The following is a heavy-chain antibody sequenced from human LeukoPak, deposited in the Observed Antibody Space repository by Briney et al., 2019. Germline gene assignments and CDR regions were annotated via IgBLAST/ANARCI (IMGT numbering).Heavy chain of an antibody. Sequence: LSGGSLRLSCAASGFTFSDYDMHWVRQATGKGLEWVSAIGTAGDAYYTGSVKGRFTIPRENAKNSFYLQMNSLRAGDTAVYYCARVAKERVGGVYYFDYWGQGTLVTVSS. V-gene: IGHV3-13*01. J-gene: IGHJ4*02. CDR3: ARVAKERVGGVYYFDY. CDR2: IGTAGDA. CDR1: GFTFSDYD. D-gene: IGHD1-1*01.